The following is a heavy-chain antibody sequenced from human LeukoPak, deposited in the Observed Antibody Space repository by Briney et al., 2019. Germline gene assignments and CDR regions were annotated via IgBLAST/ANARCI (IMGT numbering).Heavy chain of an antibody. V-gene: IGHV3-30*18. D-gene: IGHD6-13*01. CDR2: ISYDGSNK. Sequence: PGRSLRLSCAASGFTFSSYGMHWVRQAPGKGLEWVAVISYDGSNKYYAASVKGRFTISRDNSKNTLYLQMNSLRAEDTAVYYCAKDHEQLGHWYFDLWGRGTLVTVSS. CDR1: GFTFSSYG. CDR3: AKDHEQLGHWYFDL. J-gene: IGHJ2*01.